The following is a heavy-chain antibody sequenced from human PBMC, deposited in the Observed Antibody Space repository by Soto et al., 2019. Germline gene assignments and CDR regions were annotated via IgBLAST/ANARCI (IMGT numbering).Heavy chain of an antibody. D-gene: IGHD2-21*02. J-gene: IGHJ5*02. CDR1: GGSISGGSFY. CDR3: AGTVVVTAIHGP. CDR2: ISYSGNT. V-gene: IGHV4-31*03. Sequence: PSETLSLTCTVSGGSISGGSFYWSWIRQHPGKGLEWIGYISYSGNTYYNASLQSRISMSLDSSKNQFSLTLSSVTAADTAVYYCAGTVVVTAIHGPWGQGTLVTVS.